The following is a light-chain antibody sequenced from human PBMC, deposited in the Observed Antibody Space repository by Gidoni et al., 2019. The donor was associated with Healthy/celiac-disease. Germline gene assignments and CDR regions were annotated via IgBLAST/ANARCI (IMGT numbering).Light chain of an antibody. J-gene: IGKJ1*01. V-gene: IGKV3-15*01. Sequence: EIVMTQSPATLSVSPGERATLSCRASQSVSSNLAWYQQKPGQAPRLRIYGASTRATGIPARFRGSVSGTAFTLTISSLQSEDFAVYSCQQYNNWPPWTFGQGTKVEIK. CDR2: GAS. CDR1: QSVSSN. CDR3: QQYNNWPPWT.